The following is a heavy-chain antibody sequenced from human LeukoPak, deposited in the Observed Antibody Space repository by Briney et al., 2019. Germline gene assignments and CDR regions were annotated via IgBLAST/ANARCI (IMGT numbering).Heavy chain of an antibody. V-gene: IGHV3-30*01. CDR3: ARDPRVAGREQWLAKLYPYYYGMDV. D-gene: IGHD6-19*01. CDR2: XXXXXXXX. J-gene: IGHJ6*02. Sequence: GRSLRLSCXASGFTFSXXXXXXXXQAPXXXXXXXXXXXXXXXXXXXXDSVKGRFTISRDNSENTLYLQMNSLRAEDTAVYYCARDPRVAGREQWLAKLYPYYYGMDVWGQGTTVTVSS. CDR1: GFTFSXXX.